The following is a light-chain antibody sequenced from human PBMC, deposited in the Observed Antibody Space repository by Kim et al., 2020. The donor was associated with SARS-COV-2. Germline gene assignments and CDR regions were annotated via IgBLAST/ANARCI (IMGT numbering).Light chain of an antibody. V-gene: IGLV1-40*01. CDR1: SSNIGTNYG. Sequence: QSVLTQPPSVSGAPGQRVTISCTGSSSNIGTNYGVHWYQHLPGSAPRLLIYGDTNRPSGVPDRFSGSKSGTSASLAITGLQAEDEADYYCQSFDSSLSGSVFGGGTQLTVL. CDR3: QSFDSSLSGSV. J-gene: IGLJ3*02. CDR2: GDT.